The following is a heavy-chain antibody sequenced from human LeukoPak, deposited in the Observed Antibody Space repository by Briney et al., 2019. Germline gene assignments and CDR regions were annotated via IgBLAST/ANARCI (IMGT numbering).Heavy chain of an antibody. CDR3: ARFHCSSTSCYHGKAFDI. V-gene: IGHV4-59*08. D-gene: IGHD2-2*01. J-gene: IGHJ3*02. CDR2: IYYSGST. CDR1: GGSISSYY. Sequence: SETLSLTCTVSGGSISSYYWSWIRQPPGKGLEWIGYIYYSGSTNYNPSLKSRVTISVDTSKNQFSLKLSSVTAADTAVYYCARFHCSSTSCYHGKAFDIWGQGTMVTVSS.